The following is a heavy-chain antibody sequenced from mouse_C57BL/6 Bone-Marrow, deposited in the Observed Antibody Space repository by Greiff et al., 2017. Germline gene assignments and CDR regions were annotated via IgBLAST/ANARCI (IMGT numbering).Heavy chain of an antibody. V-gene: IGHV1-18*01. CDR3: ARRRNYYGSSYFDY. D-gene: IGHD1-1*01. CDR1: GYTFTDYN. CDR2: INPNNGGT. Sequence: EVQLQQSGPELVKPGASVKIPCKASGYTFTDYNMDWVKQSHGKSLEWIGDINPNNGGTIYNQKFKGKATLTVDKSSSTAYMELRSLTSEDTAVYYCARRRNYYGSSYFDYWGQGTTLTVSS. J-gene: IGHJ2*01.